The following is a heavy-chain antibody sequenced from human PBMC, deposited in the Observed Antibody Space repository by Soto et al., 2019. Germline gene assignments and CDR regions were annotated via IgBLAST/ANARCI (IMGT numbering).Heavy chain of an antibody. CDR1: GGSISSVDYY. CDR2: IYYSGNT. V-gene: IGHV4-30-4*01. Sequence: SETLSLTCTVSGGSISSVDYYWSWIRQHPGKGLEWIAYIYYSGNTYYSPSHKSRVTISLDTSKIPFSLVRSSVTAADPAVYYCARVPRGREPLLSFDPWGQGTLVTVSS. D-gene: IGHD3-10*01. J-gene: IGHJ5*02. CDR3: ARVPRGREPLLSFDP.